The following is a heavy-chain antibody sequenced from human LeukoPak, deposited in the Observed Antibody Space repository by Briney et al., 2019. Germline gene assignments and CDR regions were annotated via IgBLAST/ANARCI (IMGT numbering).Heavy chain of an antibody. D-gene: IGHD3-9*01. CDR1: GFTFSSYA. V-gene: IGHV3-30*04. J-gene: IGHJ6*04. CDR2: ISYDGSNK. CDR3: ARDGTYYDILTGYSDYYYYGMDV. Sequence: GGSLRLSCAASGFTFSSYAMHWVRQAPGKGLEWVAVISYDGSNKYYADSVKGQFTISRDNSKNTLYLQMNSLRAEDAAVYYCARDGTYYDILTGYSDYYYYGMDVWGKGTTVTVSS.